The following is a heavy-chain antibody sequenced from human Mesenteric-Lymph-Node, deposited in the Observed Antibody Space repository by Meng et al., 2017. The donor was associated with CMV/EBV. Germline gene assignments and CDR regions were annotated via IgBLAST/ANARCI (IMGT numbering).Heavy chain of an antibody. CDR3: ARVRGVSWFDP. D-gene: IGHD3-10*01. CDR1: GDSIISGSYY. J-gene: IGHJ5*02. CDR2: RYYSGST. V-gene: IGHV4-39*07. Sequence: CHVSGDSIISGSYYWGWIRQPPGKGLEWIGSRYYSGSTYYNPSLKSRVTMSVDTSKNQFSLKLSSVTAADTGIYYCARVRGVSWFDPWGQGTLVTVSS.